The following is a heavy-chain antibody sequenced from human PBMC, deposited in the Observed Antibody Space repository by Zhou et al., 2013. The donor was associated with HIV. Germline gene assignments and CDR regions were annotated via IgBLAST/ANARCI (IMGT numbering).Heavy chain of an antibody. CDR2: FDPEDEET. J-gene: IGHJ4*02. Sequence: QIQLVQSGAELKEPGASVKVSCKVSGYTLTELSMHWVRQAPGKGLEWMGGFDPEDEETVYAPKFQGRLTVAEDSSTDTAYMELSSLRSEDTAVYYCATVIYDYVWGSYRRYFDYWGQGTLVTVSS. D-gene: IGHD3-16*02. CDR3: ATVIYDYVWGSYRRYFDY. CDR1: GYTLTELS. V-gene: IGHV1-24*01.